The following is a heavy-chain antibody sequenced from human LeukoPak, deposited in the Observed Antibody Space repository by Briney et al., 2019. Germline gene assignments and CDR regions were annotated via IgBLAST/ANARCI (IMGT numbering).Heavy chain of an antibody. CDR3: AKGAGPPWFDP. J-gene: IGHJ5*02. CDR2: MSSSWIS. CDR1: SGSISSDTYF. V-gene: IGHV4-61*02. Sequence: SETLSLTCTVSSGSISSDTYFWSWIRQPAGKGLEWFGRMSSSWISTYSPSLKSRVTISIDTSRNQFSMNLNSVTAADTAVYYCAKGAGPPWFDPWGQGTLVTVSS. D-gene: IGHD6-19*01.